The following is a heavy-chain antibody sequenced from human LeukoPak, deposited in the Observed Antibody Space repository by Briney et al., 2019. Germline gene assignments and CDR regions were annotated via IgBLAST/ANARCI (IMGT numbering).Heavy chain of an antibody. D-gene: IGHD2/OR15-2a*01. Sequence: PGGSLRLSCAASGFTFDDYAMHWVRQAPGKGLEWVSGISWNSGSIGYADSVKGRFTISRDNAKNSLYLQMNSLRAEDMALYYCAKGVSAGYMDVWGKGTTVTVSS. CDR2: ISWNSGSI. J-gene: IGHJ6*03. V-gene: IGHV3-9*03. CDR1: GFTFDDYA. CDR3: AKGVSAGYMDV.